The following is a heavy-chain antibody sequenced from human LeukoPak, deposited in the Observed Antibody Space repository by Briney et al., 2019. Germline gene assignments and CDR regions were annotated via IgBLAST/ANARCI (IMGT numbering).Heavy chain of an antibody. CDR2: IYTSGST. CDR3: ARGRDVYYYYYMDV. V-gene: IGHV4-4*07. D-gene: IGHD3-16*01. J-gene: IGHJ6*03. Sequence: SETLSLTCTVSGGSISSYYWSWIRQPAGKGLEWIGRIYTSGSTNYNPSLKSRVTMSVDTSKNQFSLKLSSVTAADTAVYYCARGRDVYYYYYMDVWGKGTTVTISS. CDR1: GGSISSYY.